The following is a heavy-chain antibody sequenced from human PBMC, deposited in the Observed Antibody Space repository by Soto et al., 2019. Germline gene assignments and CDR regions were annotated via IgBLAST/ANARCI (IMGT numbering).Heavy chain of an antibody. D-gene: IGHD3-10*01. V-gene: IGHV3-23*01. CDR3: AKDEIDSSFAELSTTQQFQH. J-gene: IGHJ1*01. Sequence: PGGSLRLSCAASGFTFTNYAMNWVRQAPGKALEWVSVISDSGGRTHYADSVKGRFAISRDNSKNTLYLQMSSLRAEDTAVYYCAKDEIDSSFAELSTTQQFQHWGPGTQVTVFS. CDR1: GFTFTNYA. CDR2: ISDSGGRT.